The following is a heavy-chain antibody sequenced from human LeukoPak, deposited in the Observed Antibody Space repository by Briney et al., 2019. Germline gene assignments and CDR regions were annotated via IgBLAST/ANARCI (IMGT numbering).Heavy chain of an antibody. V-gene: IGHV3-48*01. J-gene: IGHJ4*02. CDR2: ISSSSSTI. Sequence: PGGSLRLSCAASGFTFSTYSMNWVRQAPGKGLEWVSYISSSSSTIYYADSVKGRFTIPRDNAKNSLYLQMNSLRAEDTAVYYCARGSTYYDSSGQVPFDYWGQGTLVTVSS. D-gene: IGHD3-22*01. CDR3: ARGSTYYDSSGQVPFDY. CDR1: GFTFSTYS.